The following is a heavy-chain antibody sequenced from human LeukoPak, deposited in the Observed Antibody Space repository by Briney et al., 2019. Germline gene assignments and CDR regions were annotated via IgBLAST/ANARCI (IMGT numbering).Heavy chain of an antibody. D-gene: IGHD6-19*01. Sequence: GGSLRLSCAASGFTFNNYWMHWVRQAPGKGLVWVSRINSDGSSTSYADSVKGRFTISRDNAKNTLYLQMNSLRAEDTAVYYCARSPSPYSSGWYFDYWGQGTLVTVSS. CDR2: INSDGSST. CDR1: GFTFNNYW. CDR3: ARSPSPYSSGWYFDY. V-gene: IGHV3-74*01. J-gene: IGHJ4*02.